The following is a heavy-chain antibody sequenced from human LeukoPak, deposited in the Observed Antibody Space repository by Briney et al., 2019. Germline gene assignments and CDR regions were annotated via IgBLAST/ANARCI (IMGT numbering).Heavy chain of an antibody. CDR3: AKWANYDFWSGYFDS. D-gene: IGHD3-3*01. Sequence: GGSLRLTCAASGFTFADYGMSWVRQAPGKGLEWISGINWNGGSTGYVDSVKGRFTISRDNAKKSLYLQMNNLRAEDTALYYCAKWANYDFWSGYFDSWGQGTLAMVSS. V-gene: IGHV3-20*04. CDR2: INWNGGST. J-gene: IGHJ4*02. CDR1: GFTFADYG.